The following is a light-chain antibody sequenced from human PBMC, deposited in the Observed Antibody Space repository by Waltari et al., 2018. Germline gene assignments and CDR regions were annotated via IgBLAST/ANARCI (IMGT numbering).Light chain of an antibody. Sequence: QSVLAQPPSVSAAPGQRVTISCSGSSSNFGSDSVSWYQQFPGTAPKLLIQENNERPSGIPDRFSGSKSGTSATLDITGLQTGDEAVYYCATWDSSLSAGVFGGGTKLTVL. CDR1: SSNFGSDS. CDR2: ENN. J-gene: IGLJ2*01. V-gene: IGLV1-51*02. CDR3: ATWDSSLSAGV.